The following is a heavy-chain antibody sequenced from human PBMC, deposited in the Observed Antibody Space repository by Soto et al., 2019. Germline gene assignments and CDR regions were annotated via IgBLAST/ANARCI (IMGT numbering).Heavy chain of an antibody. CDR3: ARYEYGNSLYGVDV. J-gene: IGHJ6*02. CDR2: VDHRGST. V-gene: IGHV4-34*01. D-gene: IGHD1-7*01. Sequence: SETLSLTCTVSGGSISNYYWSWIRQTPGMGLEWIGEVDHRGSTTYNPSLKNRASISIDSSKNLFSLELTSVTAADTALYFCARYEYGNSLYGVDVWGQGTRVTVSS. CDR1: GGSISNYY.